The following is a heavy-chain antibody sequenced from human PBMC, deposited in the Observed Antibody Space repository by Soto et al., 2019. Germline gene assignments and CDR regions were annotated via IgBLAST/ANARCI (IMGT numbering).Heavy chain of an antibody. D-gene: IGHD1-26*01. CDR1: GFTFDDYA. CDR3: AKLDQSGSYYNRPHDAFDI. J-gene: IGHJ3*02. CDR2: ISWNSGSI. Sequence: PGGSLRLSCAASGFTFDDYAMHWVRQAPGKGLEWVSGISWNSGSIGYADSVKGRFTISRDNAKNSLYLQMNSLRAEDTALYYCAKLDQSGSYYNRPHDAFDIWGQGTMVTVSS. V-gene: IGHV3-9*01.